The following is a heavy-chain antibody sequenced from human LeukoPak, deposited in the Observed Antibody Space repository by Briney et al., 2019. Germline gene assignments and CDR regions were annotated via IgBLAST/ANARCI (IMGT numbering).Heavy chain of an antibody. V-gene: IGHV4-39*07. J-gene: IGHJ6*03. D-gene: IGHD3-3*01. CDR1: GGSISSSSYY. CDR2: IYYSGST. Sequence: SETLSLTCTVSGGSISSSSYYWGWIRQPPGKGLEWIGSIYYSGSTYYNPSLKSRVTVSVDTSKNQFSLKLSSVTAADTAVYYCASTINYYYYYMDVWGKGTTVTVSS. CDR3: ASTINYYYYYMDV.